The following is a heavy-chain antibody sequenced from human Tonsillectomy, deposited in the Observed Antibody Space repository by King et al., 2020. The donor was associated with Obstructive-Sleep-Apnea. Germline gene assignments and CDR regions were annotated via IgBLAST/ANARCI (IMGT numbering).Heavy chain of an antibody. CDR3: ARHQTHPSGSDY. D-gene: IGHD6-25*01. J-gene: IGHJ4*02. CDR2: IDPSDSET. V-gene: IGHV5-10-1*03. Sequence: QLVQSGGEVKKPGESLRISCKGSGYSFATYWITWVRQMPGIGLEWMGMIDPSDSETKYSPSFQGHVTISADKSTNTAHLQWSSLKASDTAMYYCARHQTHPSGSDYWGQGTLVTVSS. CDR1: GYSFATYW.